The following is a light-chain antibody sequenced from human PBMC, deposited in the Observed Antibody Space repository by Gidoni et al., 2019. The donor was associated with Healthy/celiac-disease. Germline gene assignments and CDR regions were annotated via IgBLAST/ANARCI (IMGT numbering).Light chain of an antibody. CDR3: QQYNNWPFT. V-gene: IGKV3-15*01. CDR1: PSVSSN. CDR2: GAS. J-gene: IGKJ3*01. Sequence: ELVLTQSPATLSVSPGERATLACRASPSVSSNLAWYQQKPGQAPRLLIYGASTRATGIPARFSGSGSGTEFTLTISSLQSEEFAVYYCQQYNNWPFTFXPXTKVDIK.